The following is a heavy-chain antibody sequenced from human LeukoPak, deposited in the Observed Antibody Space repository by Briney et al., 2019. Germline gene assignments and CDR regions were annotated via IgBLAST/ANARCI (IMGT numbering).Heavy chain of an antibody. J-gene: IGHJ4*02. CDR3: ARDRDFNYFDY. D-gene: IGHD3-3*01. CDR2: INPNSGGT. Sequence: ASVKVSCKASGYAFTGYYMHWVRQAPGQGLEWMGRINPNSGGTNYAQKFQGRVTMTRDTSISTAYMELSRLRSDDTAVYYCARDRDFNYFDYWGQGTLVTVSS. V-gene: IGHV1-2*06. CDR1: GYAFTGYY.